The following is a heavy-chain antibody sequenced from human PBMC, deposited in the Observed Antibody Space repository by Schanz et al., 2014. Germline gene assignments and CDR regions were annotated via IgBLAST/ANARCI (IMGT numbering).Heavy chain of an antibody. J-gene: IGHJ4*02. CDR2: IGNGGVTI. Sequence: QVQLVDSGGGLVKPGGSLRLSCTASGFPFSDYFMAWIRQPPGRGLEWVSYIGNGGVTIYYADSVKGRFTISRDNAKNSLYLQMNSLRAEDTALYYCTKDKSQIAVAGLFDLWGQGTLVTVSS. CDR3: TKDKSQIAVAGLFDL. V-gene: IGHV3-11*01. CDR1: GFPFSDYF. D-gene: IGHD6-19*01.